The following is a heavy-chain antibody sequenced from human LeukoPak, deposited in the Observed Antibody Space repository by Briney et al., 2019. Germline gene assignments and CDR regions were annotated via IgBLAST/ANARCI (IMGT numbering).Heavy chain of an antibody. V-gene: IGHV3-23*01. CDR1: GFTFSTYA. D-gene: IGHD3-10*01. CDR2: ISASGTDT. CDR3: AKVEYDYGLGRYLGTSQKSAFEY. J-gene: IGHJ4*02. Sequence: PGGSPRLSCAASGFTFSTYAMTWVRQAPGKGLEWVSGISASGTDTHYADSVKGRFTISRDNSKNTLYLQMNSLRVGDTAVYYCAKVEYDYGLGRYLGTSQKSAFEYWGQGTLVTVSS.